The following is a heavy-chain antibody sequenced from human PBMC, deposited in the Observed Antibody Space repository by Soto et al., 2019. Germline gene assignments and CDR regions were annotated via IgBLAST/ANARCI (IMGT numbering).Heavy chain of an antibody. CDR1: GGSISSDYYY. J-gene: IGHJ4*02. CDR2: IYYSGRT. Sequence: QVPLQEPGPGLVKPSETLSLTCTVSGGSISSDYYYWSWIRQPPGRGLEWIGYIYYSGRTYYNPSLKSRLIISVDTSKNQFSLGLSSVTAADTAVYYCARGGAIADFYFDAWGQGILVSVSS. D-gene: IGHD1-26*01. CDR3: ARGGAIADFYFDA. V-gene: IGHV4-30-4*01.